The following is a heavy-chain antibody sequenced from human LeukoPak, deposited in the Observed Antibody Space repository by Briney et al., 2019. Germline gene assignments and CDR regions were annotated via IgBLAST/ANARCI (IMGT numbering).Heavy chain of an antibody. CDR1: GFTFSRYS. CDR2: ISHDGTTK. CDR3: ARGFLEWLLYGGADY. Sequence: GGSLRLSCESSGFTFSRYSMHWVRQAPGKGLEWVAVISHDGTTKYNADSVEGRFTISRDNSRNTLYLQMNSLRPDDTAVYFCARGFLEWLLYGGADYWGQGTLVTVAS. D-gene: IGHD3-3*01. J-gene: IGHJ4*02. V-gene: IGHV3-30-3*01.